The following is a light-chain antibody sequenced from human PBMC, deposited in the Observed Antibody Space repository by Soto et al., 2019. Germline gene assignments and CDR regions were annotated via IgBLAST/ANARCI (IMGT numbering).Light chain of an antibody. Sequence: QSVLTQPRSVSGSPGQSVTLSCTGTSSDVGAYSYVSWFQQHPDKAPKLMVYDVSKRPSGVPDRFSGSKSGNTASLTISGLQAEDEADYYCCSYAGSYTYVFGTGTQLTVL. CDR1: SSDVGAYSY. J-gene: IGLJ1*01. CDR3: CSYAGSYTYV. CDR2: DVS. V-gene: IGLV2-11*01.